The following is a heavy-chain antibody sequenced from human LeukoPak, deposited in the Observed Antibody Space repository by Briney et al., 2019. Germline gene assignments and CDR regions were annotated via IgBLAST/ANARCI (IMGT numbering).Heavy chain of an antibody. CDR1: GFTFSRYD. CDR2: IGTAGDP. V-gene: IGHV3-13*04. D-gene: IGHD4-17*01. Sequence: GGSLRLSCAASGFTFSRYDMYWVRQGTGKGLEWVSAIGTAGDPCYPGSVKGRFTISRESAKNSLYLQMNTLRAEDTAVYSCAREAVTTPSFDYWGQGTLVTVSS. CDR3: AREAVTTPSFDY. J-gene: IGHJ4*02.